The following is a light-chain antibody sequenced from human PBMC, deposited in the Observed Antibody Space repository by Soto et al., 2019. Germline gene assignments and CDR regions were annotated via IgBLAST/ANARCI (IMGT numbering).Light chain of an antibody. CDR1: QSVRSN. V-gene: IGKV3-15*01. CDR2: DAS. CDR3: QHYNEWPLT. Sequence: EVVMTQSPATLSVSPGEGAILSCRASQSVRSNLTWYRQQPGQAPSLLIYDASTRASGVPARFSDSGSGTEFTLTINSLQSEDFAVYFCQHYNEWPLTFGGGTRVEIK. J-gene: IGKJ4*01.